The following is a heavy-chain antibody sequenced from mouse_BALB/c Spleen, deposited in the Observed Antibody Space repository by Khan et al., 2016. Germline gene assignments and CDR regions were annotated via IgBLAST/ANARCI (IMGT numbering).Heavy chain of an antibody. CDR1: GDSITSGY. CDR2: ISYSGST. J-gene: IGHJ2*01. V-gene: IGHV3-8*02. Sequence: EVELVESGPSLVKPSQTLSLTCSVTGDSITSGYWNWIRKFPGNKLEYMGYISYSGSTYYNPSPKSRISITRETSKTQYYLQLNSVTTEDTATDYCARYDGYYFDYWGQGTTLTGSS. D-gene: IGHD2-3*01. CDR3: ARYDGYYFDY.